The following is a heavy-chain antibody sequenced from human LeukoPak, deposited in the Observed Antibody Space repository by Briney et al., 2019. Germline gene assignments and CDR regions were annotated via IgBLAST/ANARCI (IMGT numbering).Heavy chain of an antibody. D-gene: IGHD3-22*01. J-gene: IGHJ4*02. V-gene: IGHV1-2*02. CDR2: IKPNSGGT. CDR1: GYTFTGYY. Sequence: ASVKDSCKSSGYTFTGYYMHGVRQAPAQGLEWMGWIKPNSGGTSYARKFQGRVTMTRDTSISTAYMDLSSLRSDGTAVYYCARDGHDSSGYYPDLWGQGTLVAVSS. CDR3: ARDGHDSSGYYPDL.